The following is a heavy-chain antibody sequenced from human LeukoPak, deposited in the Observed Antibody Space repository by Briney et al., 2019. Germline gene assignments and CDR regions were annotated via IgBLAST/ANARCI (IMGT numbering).Heavy chain of an antibody. V-gene: IGHV1-8*01. J-gene: IGHJ5*02. Sequence: ASVKVSCKASGYTFTSYDINWVRQATGQGLEWMGWMNPNSGNTGYAQKFQGRVTMTRNTSISTAYMELSSLRSEDTAVYYCARVIWSYYGSGRIESDDNWFDPWGQGTLVTVSS. CDR1: GYTFTSYD. CDR3: ARVIWSYYGSGRIESDDNWFDP. D-gene: IGHD3-10*01. CDR2: MNPNSGNT.